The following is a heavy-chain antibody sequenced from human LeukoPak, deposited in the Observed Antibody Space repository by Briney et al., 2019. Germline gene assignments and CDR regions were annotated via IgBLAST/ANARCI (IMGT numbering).Heavy chain of an antibody. CDR1: GFTFSSYA. CDR3: AEDSFFEGHFDY. D-gene: IGHD3-3*01. V-gene: IGHV3-23*01. J-gene: IGHJ4*02. Sequence: GGSLRLSCAASGFTFSSYAMSWVRQAPGKGLEWVSAISGSGGSTYYADSVKGRFTISRDNSKNTLYLQMNSLRAEDTAVYYCAEDSFFEGHFDYWGQGTLVTVSS. CDR2: ISGSGGST.